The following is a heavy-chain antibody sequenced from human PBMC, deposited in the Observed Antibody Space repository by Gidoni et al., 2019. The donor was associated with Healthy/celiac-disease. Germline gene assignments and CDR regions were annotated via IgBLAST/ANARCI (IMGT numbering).Heavy chain of an antibody. J-gene: IGHJ6*02. CDR3: ATDPYYYGSDLYGMDV. D-gene: IGHD3-10*01. Sequence: QLQLAQSGAEVQKPGSPVKVSCTASGGTVRSYTISWVRQAPGQGLEWMGRIIPILGIANYAQKFQGRVTITADKSTSTAYMELSSLRSEDTAVYYCATDPYYYGSDLYGMDVWGQGTTVTVSS. CDR1: GGTVRSYT. CDR2: IIPILGIA. V-gene: IGHV1-69*08.